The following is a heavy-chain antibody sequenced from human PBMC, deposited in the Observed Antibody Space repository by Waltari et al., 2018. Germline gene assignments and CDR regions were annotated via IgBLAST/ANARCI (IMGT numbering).Heavy chain of an antibody. Sequence: EVQLVESGGGLVQPGGSLRLSCAASGFTFSTYAMHWVRQAPGKGLEYVSAITSNGDTTYYANSVKGRFTISRDNSKNTLYLQMGSLRAEDTAVYYCARDRVGVGDDWGQGTLVTVSS. CDR1: GFTFSTYA. V-gene: IGHV3-64*01. CDR3: ARDRVGVGDD. J-gene: IGHJ4*02. CDR2: ITSNGDTT. D-gene: IGHD3-3*01.